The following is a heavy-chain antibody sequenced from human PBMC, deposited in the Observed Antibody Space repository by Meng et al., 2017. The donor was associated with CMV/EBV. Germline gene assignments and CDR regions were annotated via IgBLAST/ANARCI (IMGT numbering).Heavy chain of an antibody. Sequence: GESLKISCAASGFTVSSDYMSWVREAPGEGLEWGSVISSGGNTYYADSVKGRFTISRDTSKITRYLQMNSLIAEDTAVYYCASVGVYYDCWSGYYYYFDYWGQGTLVTVSS. D-gene: IGHD3-3*01. V-gene: IGHV3-66*02. CDR1: GFTVSSDY. CDR3: ASVGVYYDCWSGYYYYFDY. CDR2: ISSGGNT. J-gene: IGHJ4*02.